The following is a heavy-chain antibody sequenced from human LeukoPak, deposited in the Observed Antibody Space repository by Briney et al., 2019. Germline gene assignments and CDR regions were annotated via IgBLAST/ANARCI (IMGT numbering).Heavy chain of an antibody. V-gene: IGHV1-69*13. D-gene: IGHD3-3*01. CDR2: IIPIFGTA. J-gene: IGHJ6*02. CDR1: GGTFSSYA. CDR3: ARVWCPDLVVIIPYYYYGMDV. Sequence: SVKVSCKASGGTFSSYAISWVRQAPGQGLEWMGGIIPIFGTANYAQKFQGRVTITADESTSTAYKELSSLRSEDTAVYYCARVWCPDLVVIIPYYYYGMDVWGQGTTVTVSS.